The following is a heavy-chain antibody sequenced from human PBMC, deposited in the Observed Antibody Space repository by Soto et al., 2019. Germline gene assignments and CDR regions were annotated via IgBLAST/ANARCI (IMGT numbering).Heavy chain of an antibody. D-gene: IGHD3-10*01. CDR1: GFTFSSYG. CDR2: IWYDGSNK. J-gene: IGHJ6*02. Sequence: PGGSLRLSCAASGFTFSSYGMHWVRQAPGKGLEWVAVIWYDGSNKYYADSVKGRFTISRDNSKNTLYLQMNSLRAEDTAVYYCARDRDYYDMDVWGQGTTVTVSS. CDR3: ARDRDYYDMDV. V-gene: IGHV3-33*01.